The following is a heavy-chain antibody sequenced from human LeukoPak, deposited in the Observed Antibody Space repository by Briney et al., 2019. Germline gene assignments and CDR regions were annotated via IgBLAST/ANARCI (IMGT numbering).Heavy chain of an antibody. J-gene: IGHJ4*02. V-gene: IGHV3-7*01. CDR1: GFTFSSYW. D-gene: IGHD5-18*01. CDR3: ARQGHGYSYGNFDY. Sequence: GGSLRLPCAASGFTFSSYWMSWVRQAPGKGLEWVANIKQDGSEKYYVDSVKGRFTISRDNAKNSLYLQMNSLRAEDTAVYYCARQGHGYSYGNFDYWGQGTLVTVSS. CDR2: IKQDGSEK.